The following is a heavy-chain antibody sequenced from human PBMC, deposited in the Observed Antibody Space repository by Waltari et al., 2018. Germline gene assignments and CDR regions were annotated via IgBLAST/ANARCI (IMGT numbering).Heavy chain of an antibody. V-gene: IGHV3-9*01. CDR2: ISWNSGNI. J-gene: IGHJ6*02. CDR1: GFTFDDYA. Sequence: EVQLVESGGGLVQPGRSLRLSCADSGFTFDDYAMHWVRQAPGKGLEWVSHISWNSGNIGYADSVKGRFTISRDNAKNSLYLQMNSLRVEDTALYYCVKGLWGSAYYYYGMDVWGQGTTVIVSS. CDR3: VKGLWGSAYYYYGMDV. D-gene: IGHD3-10*01.